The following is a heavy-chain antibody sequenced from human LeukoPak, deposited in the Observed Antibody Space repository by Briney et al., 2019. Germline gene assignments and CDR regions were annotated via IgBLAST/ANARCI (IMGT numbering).Heavy chain of an antibody. D-gene: IGHD4-17*01. CDR3: AREKTDYGDYSIDY. CDR2: IIPIFGTA. V-gene: IGHV1-69*05. J-gene: IGHJ4*02. CDR1: GGTFSSYA. Sequence: GASVKVSCKASGGTFSSYAISWVRQAPGQGLEWMGRIIPIFGTANYAQKFQGRVTITTDEPTSTAYMELSSLRSEDTAVYYCAREKTDYGDYSIDYWGQGTLVTVSS.